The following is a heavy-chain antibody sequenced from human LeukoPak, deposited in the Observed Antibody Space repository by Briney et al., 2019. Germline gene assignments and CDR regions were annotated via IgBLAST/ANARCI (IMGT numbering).Heavy chain of an antibody. CDR3: TRDFGYCTTTSSAVAYYYGMDV. Sequence: GGSLRLSCAASGFTFSSNAMSWVRQAPGKGLEWVSSITSTSSIYFADSVKGRFTISRDNTKNSLFLQMNSLRAEDTAVYYCTRDFGYCTTTSSAVAYYYGMDVWGQGTTVPVSS. V-gene: IGHV3-21*01. CDR2: ITSTSSI. J-gene: IGHJ6*02. CDR1: GFTFSSNA. D-gene: IGHD2-2*03.